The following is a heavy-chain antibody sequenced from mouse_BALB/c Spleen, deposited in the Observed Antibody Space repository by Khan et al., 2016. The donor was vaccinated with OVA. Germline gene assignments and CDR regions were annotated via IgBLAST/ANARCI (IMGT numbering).Heavy chain of an antibody. Sequence: QVRLQQSGAELAKPGASVKMSCKASGYTFTSYWMHWIKQRPGQGLEWIGYINPTSGYTDYNQKFKDKATLTADKSSSTAYMQLSSLTSDDCAVYYCARDGMDYWGQGTALTVSS. CDR1: GYTFTSYW. J-gene: IGHJ4*01. CDR3: ARDGMDY. D-gene: IGHD2-3*01. CDR2: INPTSGYT. V-gene: IGHV1-7*01.